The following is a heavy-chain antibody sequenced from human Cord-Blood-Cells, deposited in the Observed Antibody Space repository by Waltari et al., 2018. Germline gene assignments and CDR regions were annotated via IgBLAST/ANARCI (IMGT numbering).Heavy chain of an antibody. CDR1: GGSFSGYY. D-gene: IGHD6-13*01. CDR2: TNHSGST. CDR3: ARSPIAAEYFQH. Sequence: QVQLQQWGAGLLKPSETLSLTCAVYGGSFSGYYWSWIRQPPGKGPEWIGETNHSGSTTSTPSLKGRVTISVDTPKNQFSLKLSPVTAADTAVYYCARSPIAAEYFQHWGQGTLVTVSS. V-gene: IGHV4-34*01. J-gene: IGHJ1*01.